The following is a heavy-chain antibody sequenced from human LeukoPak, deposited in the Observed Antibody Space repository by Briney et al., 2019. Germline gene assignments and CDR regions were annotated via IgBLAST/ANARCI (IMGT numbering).Heavy chain of an antibody. CDR3: AKHSLVGSLYYFFDK. CDR2: IYSGGST. Sequence: GGSLRLSCAASGFTVSSNYMSWVRQAPGKGLEWISVIYSGGSTYYADSVKGRFTISRDNSKNTLYLQMNSLRAEDTAIYYCAKHSLVGSLYYFFDKWGQGTLVTVSS. J-gene: IGHJ4*02. D-gene: IGHD2-8*02. CDR1: GFTVSSNY. V-gene: IGHV3-66*04.